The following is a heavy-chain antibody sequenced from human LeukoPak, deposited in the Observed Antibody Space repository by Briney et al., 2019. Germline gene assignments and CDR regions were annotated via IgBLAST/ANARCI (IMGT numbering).Heavy chain of an antibody. J-gene: IGHJ3*02. CDR3: ASGSGSGYAFDI. Sequence: EASVKVSCKASGGTFSSYAISWVRQAPGQGLEWMGGIIPIFGTANYAQKFQGRVTITADKSTSTAYTELSSLRSEDTAVYHCASGSGSGYAFDIWGQGTMVTVSS. D-gene: IGHD6-19*01. CDR1: GGTFSSYA. V-gene: IGHV1-69*06. CDR2: IIPIFGTA.